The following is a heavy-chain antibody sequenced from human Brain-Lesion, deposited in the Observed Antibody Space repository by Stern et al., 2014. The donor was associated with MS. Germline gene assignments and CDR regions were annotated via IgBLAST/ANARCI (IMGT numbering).Heavy chain of an antibody. V-gene: IGHV3-30*18. CDR3: AKDRQYLTYFCDH. D-gene: IGHD2/OR15-2a*01. CDR2: VSYDGSNK. CDR1: GFTFGSCA. Sequence: QVQLVESGGGVVQPGRPLRLSCVASGFTFGSCAMHWVRQAPGKGLEWVAGVSYDGSNKYYAGSVKGSFTISRDNSQNTLYMQMSSLRPEDTAVYYCAKDRQYLTYFCDHWGQGSLVTVSS. J-gene: IGHJ5*02.